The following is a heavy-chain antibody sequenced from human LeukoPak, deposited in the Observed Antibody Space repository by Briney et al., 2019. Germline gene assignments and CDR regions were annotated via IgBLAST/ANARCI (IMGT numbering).Heavy chain of an antibody. D-gene: IGHD6-13*01. CDR2: IWYDGSNK. CDR3: ARDRSSSFLFDY. V-gene: IGHV3-33*01. Sequence: GGSLRLSCAASGFTFSSYGMHWVRQAPGKGLEWVAVIWYDGSNKYYADSVKSRFTISRDNSKNTLYLQMNSLRAEDTAVYYCARDRSSSFLFDYWGQGTLVTVSS. CDR1: GFTFSSYG. J-gene: IGHJ4*02.